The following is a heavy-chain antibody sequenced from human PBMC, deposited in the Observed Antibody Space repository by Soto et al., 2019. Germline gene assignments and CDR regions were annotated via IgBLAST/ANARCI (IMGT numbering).Heavy chain of an antibody. D-gene: IGHD3-22*01. J-gene: IGHJ4*02. V-gene: IGHV3-23*01. CDR2: ISGSGGST. CDR3: AKLMMRGYYDSSGYPTWFDY. Sequence: GGSLRLSCAASGFTFSSYAMSWVRQAPGKGLEWVSAISGSGGSTYYAGSVKGRFTISRDNSKNTLYLQMNSLRAEDTAVYYCAKLMMRGYYDSSGYPTWFDYWGQGTLVTVSS. CDR1: GFTFSSYA.